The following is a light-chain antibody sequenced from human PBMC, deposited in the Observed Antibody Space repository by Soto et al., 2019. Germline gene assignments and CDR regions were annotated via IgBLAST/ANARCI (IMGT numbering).Light chain of an antibody. CDR3: QQYGSSPWT. Sequence: EFVLTQSPGTLSLSPGERATLSCSSSQSVSSSYLAWYRQKPGQAPRLLIYGASSRATGIPDRFSGSGSGTDFTLTISRLEPEDFAVYYCQQYGSSPWTFGQGTKVDIK. CDR1: QSVSSSY. V-gene: IGKV3-20*01. J-gene: IGKJ1*01. CDR2: GAS.